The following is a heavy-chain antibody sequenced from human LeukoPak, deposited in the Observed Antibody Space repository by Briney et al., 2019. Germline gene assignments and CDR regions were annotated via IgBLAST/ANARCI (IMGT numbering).Heavy chain of an antibody. J-gene: IGHJ6*02. D-gene: IGHD5-12*01. V-gene: IGHV3-53*01. Sequence: GGSLRLSCAASGLTVSSNYMSWVRQAPGKGLQWVSVIYSGGSTTYADSVRGRFTISRDNSKNTVFLQMNNLRAGDTAVYFCARGRYEFSAGMDVWGQGTTVTVSS. CDR2: IYSGGST. CDR1: GLTVSSNY. CDR3: ARGRYEFSAGMDV.